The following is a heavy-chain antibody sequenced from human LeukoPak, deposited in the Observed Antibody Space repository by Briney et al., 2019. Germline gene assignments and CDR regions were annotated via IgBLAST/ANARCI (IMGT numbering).Heavy chain of an antibody. CDR2: INWIGGRT. J-gene: IGHJ6*03. D-gene: IGHD3-3*01. CDR3: AREKEDYDFWSGHTSTHYYYYMDV. CDR1: GFTFDDYG. Sequence: PGGSLRLSCAASGFTFDDYGMSWVRQAPGKGLEWASGINWIGGRTGYADFVKGRFTISRDKAKNSLYLQMNSLRAEDTALYYCAREKEDYDFWSGHTSTHYYYYMDVWGKGTTVTVSS. V-gene: IGHV3-20*04.